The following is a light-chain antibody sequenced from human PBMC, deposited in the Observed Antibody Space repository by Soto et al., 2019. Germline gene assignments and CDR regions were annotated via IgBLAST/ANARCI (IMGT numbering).Light chain of an antibody. J-gene: IGLJ1*01. V-gene: IGLV2-14*03. CDR1: SSDVGRYNY. CDR2: DVN. CDR3: SSFTASTTQV. Sequence: QSALTQPASVSGSPGQSITISCTGTSSDVGRYNYVSWYQQHPGKAPKLMIYDVNTRSSGVSNRFYGSKSGNTASLTISGLQAEDEADYYCSSFTASTTQVFGPGTKLTVL.